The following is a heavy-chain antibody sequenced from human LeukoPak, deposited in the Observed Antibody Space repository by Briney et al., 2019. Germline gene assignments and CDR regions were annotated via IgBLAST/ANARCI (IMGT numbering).Heavy chain of an antibody. J-gene: IGHJ4*02. D-gene: IGHD3-10*01. V-gene: IGHV3-53*01. CDR2: IYSGGST. CDR1: GFTVSSNY. CDR3: ARERGGAGQYYFDY. Sequence: GGSLGLSCAASGFTVSSNYMSWVRQAPGKGLEWVSVIYSGGSTYYADSVKGRFTISRDNSKNTLYLQMNSLRAEDTAVYYCARERGGAGQYYFDYWGQGTLVTVSS.